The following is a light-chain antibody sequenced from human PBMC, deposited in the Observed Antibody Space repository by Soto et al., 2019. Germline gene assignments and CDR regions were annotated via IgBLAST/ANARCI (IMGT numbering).Light chain of an antibody. J-gene: IGLJ1*01. CDR2: EVV. CDR1: KNDIGVYDF. Sequence: QSALTQPPSASGYPGQSVTISCTGTKNDIGVYDFVSWYQHHPGKAPRLIIYEVVQRPSGVPDRFSGSKSGNTASLTVSGLQAADEADYFCKSYAGSNTYGFGSRTKV. V-gene: IGLV2-8*01. CDR3: KSYAGSNTYG.